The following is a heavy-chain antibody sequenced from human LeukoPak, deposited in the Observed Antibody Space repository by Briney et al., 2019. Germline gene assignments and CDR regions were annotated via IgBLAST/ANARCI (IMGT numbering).Heavy chain of an antibody. CDR2: IFGDRT. J-gene: IGHJ3*01. CDR1: GFTFSHYA. CDR3: AKDLPLSTVPPRAFDV. V-gene: IGHV3-23*01. Sequence: PGGSLRLSCAASGFTFSHYAMSWVRQAPGSGLEWVSGIFGDRTYYADSVEGRFIISRDNSRDTLYLQMNNLRVDDTALYYCAKDLPLSTVPPRAFDVWGRGTRVSVSS. D-gene: IGHD4-11*01.